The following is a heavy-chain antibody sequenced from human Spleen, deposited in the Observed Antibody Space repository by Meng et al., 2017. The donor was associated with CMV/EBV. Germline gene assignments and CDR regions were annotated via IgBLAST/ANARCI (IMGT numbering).Heavy chain of an antibody. CDR3: ARDGVRSTGIFGVVIIPRDY. D-gene: IGHD3-3*01. CDR2: ISSSSSYI. CDR1: GFTFRSYS. Sequence: GGSLRLSCAASGFTFRSYSMNWVRQAPGKGLEWVSAISSSSSYIYYADSVKGRFTISRANTKNSLYLQMNSLRAEDTAVYYCARDGVRSTGIFGVVIIPRDYWGQGTLVTVSS. J-gene: IGHJ4*02. V-gene: IGHV3-21*01.